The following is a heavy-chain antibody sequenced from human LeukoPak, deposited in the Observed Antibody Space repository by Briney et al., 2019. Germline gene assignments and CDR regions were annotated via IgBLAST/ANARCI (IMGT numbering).Heavy chain of an antibody. CDR3: ARVGSVVVPAAISGDFDY. V-gene: IGHV3-7*01. J-gene: IGHJ4*02. CDR2: IKQDGSEK. CDR1: GIIFSDAW. D-gene: IGHD2-2*01. Sequence: QTGGSLRLSCTASGIIFSDAWMTWVRQAPGQGPEWVANIKQDGSEKSYVDSVKGRFTISRDSAKNSLYLQMNSLRAEDTAVYYCARVGSVVVPAAISGDFDYWGQGTLVTVSS.